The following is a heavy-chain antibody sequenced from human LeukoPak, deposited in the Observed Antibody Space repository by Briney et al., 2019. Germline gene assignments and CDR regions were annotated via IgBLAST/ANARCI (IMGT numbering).Heavy chain of an antibody. J-gene: IGHJ4*02. V-gene: IGHV3-23*01. Sequence: GGSLRLSCAASGFTFSSYAMSWVRQALGKGLEWVSSISGSGGSTYYADSPKGRFTISRDNSENTLYLQMNSLRAEDTAVYYCAKGAPLYYDFWSGYYFDFWGQGTLVAVSS. CDR2: ISGSGGST. D-gene: IGHD3-3*01. CDR1: GFTFSSYA. CDR3: AKGAPLYYDFWSGYYFDF.